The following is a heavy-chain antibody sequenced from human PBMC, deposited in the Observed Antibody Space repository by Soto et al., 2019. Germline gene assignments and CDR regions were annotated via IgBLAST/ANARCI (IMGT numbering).Heavy chain of an antibody. V-gene: IGHV1-2*02. Sequence: ASVKVSCKASGYTFTGYYMHWVRQAPGQGLEWMGWINPNSGGTNYAQKFQGRVTMTRDTSISTAYMELSRLRSDDTAVYYCAKGCSSCPYYYYGMDVWGQGTTVTVSS. CDR3: AKGCSSCPYYYYGMDV. CDR2: INPNSGGT. CDR1: GYTFTGYY. D-gene: IGHD6-6*01. J-gene: IGHJ6*02.